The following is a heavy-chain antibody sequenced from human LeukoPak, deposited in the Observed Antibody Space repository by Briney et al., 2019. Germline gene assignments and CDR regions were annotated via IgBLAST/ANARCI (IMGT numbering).Heavy chain of an antibody. Sequence: GGALRLSCVASRFTFRIYGMNGVRQAPGGGAEWVSYISHTSDSVLDADSVKGRFTKSRDNAKKSRYRQKNSLRAEDSTVYYWARATRNGYDYWGQGTLVTVSS. CDR3: ARATRNGYDY. J-gene: IGHJ4*02. CDR2: ISHTSDSV. CDR1: RFTFRIYG. V-gene: IGHV3-48*01. D-gene: IGHD5-24*01.